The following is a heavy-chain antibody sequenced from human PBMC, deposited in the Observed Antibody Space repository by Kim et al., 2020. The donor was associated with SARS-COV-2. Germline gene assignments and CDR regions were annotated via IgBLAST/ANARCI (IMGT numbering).Heavy chain of an antibody. Sequence: SETLSLTCSVSGVSISDACGTWVRQPPGKGLECLGYVCYTGESNYSPSLKSRVTISLDTSKNQFSLKLKSVTAADTAVYYCARGIINTSRIDPWGQGALV. V-gene: IGHV4-59*13. J-gene: IGHJ5*02. CDR2: VCYTGES. CDR3: ARGIINTSRIDP. D-gene: IGHD3-10*01. CDR1: GVSISDAC.